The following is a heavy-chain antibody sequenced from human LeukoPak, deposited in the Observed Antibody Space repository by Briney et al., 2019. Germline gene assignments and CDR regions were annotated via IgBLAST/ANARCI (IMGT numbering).Heavy chain of an antibody. CDR1: GFTFSSYG. D-gene: IGHD1-26*01. CDR3: AKQYSAYYFYGMDA. Sequence: GESLRLSCAASGFTFSSYGVHWVRQAPGKGLEWVAFIQFDVTNAYYADSVKGRFTISRDNSKYRLYLQMNSLRAEDTAVYYCAKQYSAYYFYGMDAWGQGTTVTVSS. CDR2: IQFDVTNA. V-gene: IGHV3-30*02. J-gene: IGHJ6*02.